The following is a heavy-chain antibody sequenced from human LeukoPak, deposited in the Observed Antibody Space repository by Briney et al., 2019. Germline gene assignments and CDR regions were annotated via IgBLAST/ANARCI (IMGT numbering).Heavy chain of an antibody. CDR1: GFTFSSYS. J-gene: IGHJ4*02. D-gene: IGHD2-21*01. Sequence: PGGSLRLSCAASGFTFSSYSMNWVRQAPGKGLEWVSYISSSGSTIYYADSVKGRFTISRDNAKNSLYLQMNSLRAEDTAVYYCARSYCGGDCHLFDYWGQGTLVTVSS. CDR2: ISSSGSTI. CDR3: ARSYCGGDCHLFDY. V-gene: IGHV3-48*04.